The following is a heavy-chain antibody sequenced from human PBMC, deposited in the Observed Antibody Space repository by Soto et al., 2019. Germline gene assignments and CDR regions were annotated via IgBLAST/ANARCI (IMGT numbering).Heavy chain of an antibody. Sequence: SETLSLTCTVSGGSISSSSYYWGWIRQPPGKGLEWIGSIYYSGSTYYNPSLKSRVTISVDTSKNQFSLKLSSVTAADTAVYYCPTEGGVGPFGYWGQGSLVTVSS. CDR1: GGSISSSSYY. J-gene: IGHJ4*02. D-gene: IGHD3-16*01. V-gene: IGHV4-39*02. CDR2: IYYSGST. CDR3: PTEGGVGPFGY.